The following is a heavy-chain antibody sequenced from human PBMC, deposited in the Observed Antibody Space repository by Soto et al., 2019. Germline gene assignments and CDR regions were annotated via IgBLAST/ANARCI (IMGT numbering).Heavy chain of an antibody. CDR2: IYSAGNT. CDR3: AREDSTDPGYFDH. D-gene: IGHD2-15*01. CDR1: GLTVSRNY. Sequence: GGSLRLSCAVSGLTVSRNYMTWVRQAPGKGLEWVSVIYSAGNTYCADSVKGRFTISRDNSKNTLNLQMNSLRAEDTAIYYCAREDSTDPGYFDHWGQGTLVTVSS. V-gene: IGHV3-53*01. J-gene: IGHJ4*02.